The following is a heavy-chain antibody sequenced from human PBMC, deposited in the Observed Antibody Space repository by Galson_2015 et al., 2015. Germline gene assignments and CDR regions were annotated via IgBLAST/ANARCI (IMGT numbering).Heavy chain of an antibody. D-gene: IGHD3-3*01. CDR2: ISSTTTYI. CDR3: ARQILDYDFWSGYYPTNFDY. Sequence: GKGLEWVSSISSTTTYIYYADSVKGRFTISRDNAKNSLYLQMNSLGAEDTAVYYCARQILDYDFWSGYYPTNFDYWGQGTLVTVSS. J-gene: IGHJ4*02. V-gene: IGHV3-21*01.